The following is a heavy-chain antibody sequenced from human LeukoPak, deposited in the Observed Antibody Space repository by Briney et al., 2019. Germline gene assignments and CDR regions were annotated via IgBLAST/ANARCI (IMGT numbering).Heavy chain of an antibody. CDR2: IYDSGST. CDR3: ARLGIAAAAHDY. Sequence: PSETLSLTCTVSGGSIRSSYYYWGWIRQPPGKGLEWIGSIYDSGSTYYNPSLKSRVTISVDTSKNQFSLKLSSVTAADTAVYYCARLGIAAAAHDYWGQGTLVTVSS. D-gene: IGHD6-13*01. V-gene: IGHV4-39*01. CDR1: GGSIRSSYYY. J-gene: IGHJ4*02.